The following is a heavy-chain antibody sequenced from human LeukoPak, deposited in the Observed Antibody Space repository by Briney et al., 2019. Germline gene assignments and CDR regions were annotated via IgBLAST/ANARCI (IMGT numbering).Heavy chain of an antibody. V-gene: IGHV4-59*08. CDR1: GGSMSSYY. Sequence: SETLPLTCTVSGGSMSSYYWSWLRQPPGKGLEWIGYIYYSGSTNYNPSLKSRVTISVDTSKNQFSLKLSSVTAADTAVYYCARHEDDAFDIWGQGTMVTVSS. CDR2: IYYSGST. J-gene: IGHJ3*02. CDR3: ARHEDDAFDI.